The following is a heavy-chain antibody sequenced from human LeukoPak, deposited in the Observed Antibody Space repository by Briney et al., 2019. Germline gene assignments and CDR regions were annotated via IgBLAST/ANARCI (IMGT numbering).Heavy chain of an antibody. J-gene: IGHJ4*02. CDR3: ASGSAVAAAGDY. CDR2: IYSSGST. V-gene: IGHV4-61*02. CDR1: GDSISSNSYY. Sequence: PSETLSLTCTVSGDSISSNSYYWSWIRQPAGKGLEWIGRIYSSGSTNYNPSLKSRVTISVDTSKNQFSLRLSSVTAADTAVYHCASGSAVAAAGDYWGQGTLVTVSS. D-gene: IGHD6-13*01.